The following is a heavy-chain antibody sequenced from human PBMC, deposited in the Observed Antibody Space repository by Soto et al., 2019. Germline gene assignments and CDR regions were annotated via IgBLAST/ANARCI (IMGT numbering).Heavy chain of an antibody. CDR1: GFTLRWYS. Sequence: PGGALRPSCAASGFTLRWYSLKWVRPAPGEGLEWVSYISSSSSTIYYADSVKGRFTISRDNSKNTVFLQMNSLRPEDTAVYYCAKDSYYYSRSGYYVFDSWGQGTLVTVSS. D-gene: IGHD3-22*01. CDR3: AKDSYYYSRSGYYVFDS. V-gene: IGHV3-48*01. J-gene: IGHJ4*02. CDR2: ISSSSSTI.